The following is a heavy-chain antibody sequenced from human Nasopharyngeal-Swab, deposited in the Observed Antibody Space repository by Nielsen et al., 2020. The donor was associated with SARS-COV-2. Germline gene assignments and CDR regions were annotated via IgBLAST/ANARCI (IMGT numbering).Heavy chain of an antibody. CDR2: IYPAGSDS. Sequence: GESLKISCKGSGYIFTSYWIGWVRQMPGKGLEWMGIIYPAGSDSRYSLSFQGQVSISVDKSISTAYLQWNTLKASDTAIYYCVRRAFSASYFYFDYWGPGTLVTVSS. V-gene: IGHV5-51*01. J-gene: IGHJ4*02. CDR3: VRRAFSASYFYFDY. D-gene: IGHD1-26*01. CDR1: GYIFTSYW.